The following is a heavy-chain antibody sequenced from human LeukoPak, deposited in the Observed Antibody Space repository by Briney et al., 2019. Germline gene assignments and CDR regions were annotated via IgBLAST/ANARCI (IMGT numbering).Heavy chain of an antibody. CDR2: ISSSSSTI. V-gene: IGHV3-48*02. J-gene: IGHJ3*02. CDR3: ARERDSSSWYAFDI. Sequence: GGSLRLSCAASGFTFSSYSLNWVRQAPGKGLEWVSHISSSSSTIYYGDSVKGRFTISRDNAKNSLYLQMNSLRDEYTAVYYCARERDSSSWYAFDIWGQGTMVTVSS. D-gene: IGHD6-13*01. CDR1: GFTFSSYS.